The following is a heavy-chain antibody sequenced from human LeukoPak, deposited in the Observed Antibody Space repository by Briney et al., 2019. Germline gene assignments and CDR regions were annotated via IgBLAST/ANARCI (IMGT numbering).Heavy chain of an antibody. Sequence: SETLSLTCTVSGGSISSYHWSWIRQPAGKGLEWIGRIYTSGSTNYNPSLKSRVTMSLDTSRNQFSLKLNSVTAADTAVYYCAKSNGYGLIDIWGQGTTVTVSS. J-gene: IGHJ3*02. D-gene: IGHD3-22*01. CDR3: AKSNGYGLIDI. CDR1: GGSISSYH. CDR2: IYTSGST. V-gene: IGHV4-4*07.